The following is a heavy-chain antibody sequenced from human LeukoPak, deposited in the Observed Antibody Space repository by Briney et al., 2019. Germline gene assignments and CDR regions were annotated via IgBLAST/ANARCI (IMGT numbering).Heavy chain of an antibody. CDR2: INTSGGTT. CDR1: GFTFSGSA. D-gene: IGHD5-24*01. Sequence: HSGGSLRLSCAASGFTFSGSALSWVRQAPRKGLEWVSSINTSGGTTYYADSVKGRFTISRDNSKNTVYLQMNSLRAEDTAVYYCAKGDGYNYDTCFDPWGEGTLVSVSS. CDR3: AKGDGYNYDTCFDP. V-gene: IGHV3-23*01. J-gene: IGHJ5*02.